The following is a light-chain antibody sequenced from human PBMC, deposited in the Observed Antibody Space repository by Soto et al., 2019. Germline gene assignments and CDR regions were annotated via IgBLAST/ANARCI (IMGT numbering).Light chain of an antibody. CDR3: LVYSVGAWV. CDR1: TGAVTSGYY. J-gene: IGLJ3*02. Sequence: QTVVTQEPSLTVSPGGTVTLTCASSTGAVTSGYYPNWFQQKPGQAPRILIYSTSDRHSWTPVRFSGARLGGKAALTLSGVQPEDEADYYCLVYSVGAWVFGGGTQLTVL. CDR2: STS. V-gene: IGLV7-43*01.